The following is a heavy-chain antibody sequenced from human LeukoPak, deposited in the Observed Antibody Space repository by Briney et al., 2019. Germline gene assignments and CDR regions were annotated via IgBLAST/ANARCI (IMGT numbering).Heavy chain of an antibody. CDR3: ARFTFGENPKTFDY. J-gene: IGHJ4*02. D-gene: IGHD3-16*01. CDR2: ISAYNGNT. CDR1: GYTFTAYY. V-gene: IGHV1-18*04. Sequence: ASVKVSCKASGYTFTAYYIHWVRQAPGQGLEWMGWISAYNGNTNYAQKLQGRVTMTTDTSTSTAYMELRSLRSDDTAVYYCARFTFGENPKTFDYWGQGTLVTVSS.